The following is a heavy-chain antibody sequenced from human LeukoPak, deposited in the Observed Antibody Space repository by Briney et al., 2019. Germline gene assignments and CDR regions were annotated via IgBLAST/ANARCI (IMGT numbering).Heavy chain of an antibody. Sequence: GESLKISCKGSGYSLTSYWIAWVRQMPGQGLEWLGIIYPRDSDTRYSPSFQGQVSISVDTSIDTAYLQWSSVKASDTAMYYCARLLAAPYYINFWGQGTLVTVSS. J-gene: IGHJ4*02. D-gene: IGHD6-25*01. CDR2: IYPRDSDT. V-gene: IGHV5-51*01. CDR1: GYSLTSYW. CDR3: ARLLAAPYYINF.